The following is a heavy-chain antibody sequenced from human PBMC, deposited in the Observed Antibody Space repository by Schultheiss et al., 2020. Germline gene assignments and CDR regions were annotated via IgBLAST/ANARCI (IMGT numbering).Heavy chain of an antibody. J-gene: IGHJ4*02. CDR1: GFSFSSYG. V-gene: IGHV3-23*03. CDR3: AKETFPQPWLVLGY. CDR2: IYGGGST. D-gene: IGHD6-19*01. Sequence: GGSLRLSSAASGFSFSSYGMHWVRQAPGKGLEWVLVIYGGGSTYYADSVKGRFTISRDNSKNTLYLQMNSLRAEDTAVYYCAKETFPQPWLVLGYWGQGSLVTISS.